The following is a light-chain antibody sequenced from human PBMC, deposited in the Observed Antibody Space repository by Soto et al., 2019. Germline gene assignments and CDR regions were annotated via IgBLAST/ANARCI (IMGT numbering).Light chain of an antibody. CDR2: DVG. CDR3: SSYTTSNPYV. V-gene: IGLV2-14*03. J-gene: IGLJ1*01. CDR1: SSDTGGYNY. Sequence: QSALTQPASVSGFPGQSITISCTGISSDTGGYNYVSWYQQHPGKAPKLMIYDVGNRPSGISNRFSGSKSGNTASLIISRLQAEDEADYYCSSYTTSNPYVFGTGTKVTVL.